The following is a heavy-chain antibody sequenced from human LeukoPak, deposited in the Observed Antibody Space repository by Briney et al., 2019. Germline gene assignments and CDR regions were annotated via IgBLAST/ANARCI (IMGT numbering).Heavy chain of an antibody. Sequence: GGSLRLSCAASGFTFSTYWMNWVRQAPGRGLEWVANIRQDGSEKYFVDSVKGRFTISRDNAKNSLYLQMNSLRAEDTAVYYCARDILGYCSSTSCYTPFDYWGQGTLVTVSS. CDR3: ARDILGYCSSTSCYTPFDY. D-gene: IGHD2-2*02. J-gene: IGHJ4*02. CDR1: GFTFSTYW. V-gene: IGHV3-7*01. CDR2: IRQDGSEK.